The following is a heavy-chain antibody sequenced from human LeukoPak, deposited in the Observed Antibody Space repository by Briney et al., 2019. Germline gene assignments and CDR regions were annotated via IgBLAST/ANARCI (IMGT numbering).Heavy chain of an antibody. CDR3: ARQVYYYDLLDY. CDR1: GGSISNYY. Sequence: PSETLSLTCTVSGGSISNYYWAWLRQPVGRELEWIGRVSSSGSSNYNPSLESRVTISVDASKKQFSLKLTSVTAAGTAVYYCARQVYYYDLLDYWGLGTLVTVSS. J-gene: IGHJ4*02. CDR2: VSSSGSS. D-gene: IGHD3-22*01. V-gene: IGHV4-4*07.